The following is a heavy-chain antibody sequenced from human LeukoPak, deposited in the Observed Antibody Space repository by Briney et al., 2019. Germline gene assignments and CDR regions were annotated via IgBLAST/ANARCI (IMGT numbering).Heavy chain of an antibody. J-gene: IGHJ4*02. CDR1: GYPFINYD. Sequence: ASVKVSCKTSGYPFINYDINWVRQPSGQGLEWMGWMRPNSGKTGYAQKFQGRITMTRNISISTAYMELSSLRFDDTAVYFCARERGGQAGSYFPSWGQGALVTVSS. CDR3: ARERGGQAGSYFPS. D-gene: IGHD1-26*01. CDR2: MRPNSGKT. V-gene: IGHV1-8*01.